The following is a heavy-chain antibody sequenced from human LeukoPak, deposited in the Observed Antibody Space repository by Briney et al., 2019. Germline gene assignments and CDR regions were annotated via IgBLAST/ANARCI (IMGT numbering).Heavy chain of an antibody. CDR1: GGSISTYH. D-gene: IGHD1-26*01. Sequence: PSETLSLTCTVSGGSISTYHWSWIRQPPGKGLEWIGYVYYSGNTNYNPSLKSRVTISVDTSNNQFSLRLSSVTASDTAVYYCARVGSWNFDLWGRGTLVTVSS. V-gene: IGHV4-59*12. J-gene: IGHJ2*01. CDR2: VYYSGNT. CDR3: ARVGSWNFDL.